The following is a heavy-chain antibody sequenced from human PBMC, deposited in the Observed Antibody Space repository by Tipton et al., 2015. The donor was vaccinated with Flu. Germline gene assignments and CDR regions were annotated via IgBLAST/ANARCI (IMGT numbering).Heavy chain of an antibody. Sequence: LRLSCTVSGGSISSSSYYWGWIRQPPGKGLEWIGSTYYSGSTYYNPSLKSRVTISVDTSKNQFSLKLSSVTAADTAVYYCARIRASGGGQIWFDPWGQGTLVTVSS. CDR2: TYYSGST. CDR1: GGSISSSSYY. J-gene: IGHJ5*02. V-gene: IGHV4-39*07. CDR3: ARIRASGGGQIWFDP. D-gene: IGHD6-19*01.